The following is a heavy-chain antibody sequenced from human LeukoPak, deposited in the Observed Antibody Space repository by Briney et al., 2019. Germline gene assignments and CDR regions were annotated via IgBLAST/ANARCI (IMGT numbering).Heavy chain of an antibody. J-gene: IGHJ4*02. CDR2: ISHDRSNS. D-gene: IGHD5-12*01. CDR3: AKELRSHTGWPFDY. CDR1: GFTFSNYA. V-gene: IGHV3-30-3*01. Sequence: GGSLRLSCAASGFTFSNYAMHWARQAPGKGLEWVASISHDRSNSCHADSVKGRFTISRDNSKNTVYLQMNSLAAEDTAVYYCAKELRSHTGWPFDYWGQGTLVTVSS.